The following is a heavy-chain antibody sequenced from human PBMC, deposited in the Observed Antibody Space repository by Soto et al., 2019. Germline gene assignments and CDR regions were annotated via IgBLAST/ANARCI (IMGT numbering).Heavy chain of an antibody. V-gene: IGHV1-69*13. J-gene: IGHJ6*02. D-gene: IGHD2-2*01. CDR2: IIPIFGIA. CDR3: ARAVVVPATVPYYYYGMDV. CDR1: GGTFSSYA. Sequence: SVKVSCKASGGTFSSYAISWVRQAPGQGLEWMGGIIPIFGIANYAQKFQGRVTITADESTSTAYMELSSLRSEDTAVYYCARAVVVPATVPYYYYGMDVWGQGTTVTVSS.